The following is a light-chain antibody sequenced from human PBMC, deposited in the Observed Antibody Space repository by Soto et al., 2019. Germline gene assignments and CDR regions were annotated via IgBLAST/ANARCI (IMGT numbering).Light chain of an antibody. J-gene: IGKJ4*01. CDR1: QSVSSY. CDR2: DAS. V-gene: IGKV3-11*01. CDR3: QQYGSLPLT. Sequence: EIVLTQSPATLSLSPGERATLSCRASQSVSSYLAWYQQKPGQAPRLLIYDASNRATGIPARFSGSGSGTDFTLTISSLEPEDFAVYYCQQYGSLPLTFGGGTKVDIK.